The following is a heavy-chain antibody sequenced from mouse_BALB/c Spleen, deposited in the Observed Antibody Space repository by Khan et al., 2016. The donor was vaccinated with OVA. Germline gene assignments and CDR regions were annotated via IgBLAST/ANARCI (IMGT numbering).Heavy chain of an antibody. Sequence: QVQLQQSGAELAKPGASVKMSCKASGYTFTNYWMHWVKQRPGQGLEWIGYIDPSTTYTDYNQKFKDKATLTADKSYRTADMKLSSQTSEDSSVYYSVKHGSRAAWFTYWGQGTLVTVSA. CDR1: GYTFTNYW. V-gene: IGHV1-7*01. CDR2: IDPSTTYT. CDR3: VKHGSRAAWFTY. D-gene: IGHD1-1*01. J-gene: IGHJ3*01.